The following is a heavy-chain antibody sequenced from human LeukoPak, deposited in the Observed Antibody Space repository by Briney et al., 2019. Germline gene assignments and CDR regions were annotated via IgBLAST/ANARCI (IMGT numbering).Heavy chain of an antibody. CDR1: GGSISSSSFY. D-gene: IGHD6-19*01. CDR2: IFYSGST. Sequence: SETLCLTCTVSGGSISSSSFYWVWIRQPPGKGLEWIGTIFYSGSTYYNSSLKSRVTMSVDTSKNQFSLNLSPVTAADTAVYYCARQGYTSGQGLRNNWFDPWGQGSLVTVSS. CDR3: ARQGYTSGQGLRNNWFDP. V-gene: IGHV4-39*01. J-gene: IGHJ5*02.